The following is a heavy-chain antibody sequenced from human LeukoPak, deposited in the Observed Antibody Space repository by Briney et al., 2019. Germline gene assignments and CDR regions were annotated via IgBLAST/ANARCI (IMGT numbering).Heavy chain of an antibody. D-gene: IGHD6-13*01. CDR1: GFTFSSYA. V-gene: IGHV3-30*04. Sequence: PGGSLRLSCAASGFTFSSYAMHWVRQAPGKGLEWVAVISYDGSNKYYADSVKGRFTISRDNSKNTLYLQMNSLRAEDTAVYYCARDRVSSSLYYYGMDVWGQGTTVTVSS. J-gene: IGHJ6*02. CDR3: ARDRVSSSLYYYGMDV. CDR2: ISYDGSNK.